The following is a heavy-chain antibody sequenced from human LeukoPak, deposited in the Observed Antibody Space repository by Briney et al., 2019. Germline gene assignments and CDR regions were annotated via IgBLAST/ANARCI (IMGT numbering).Heavy chain of an antibody. CDR1: GDSVSRNNAG. CDR2: TYYRSKFYN. Sequence: SQTLSLTCAISGDSVSRNNAGWNWIRQSPSRGLEWLGRTYYRSKFYNDYAVSVQSRITIDPDTSRNQFSLQLNSVTPEDTAIYYCVRGQWNSIYYFDSWGQGTLVIVSS. CDR3: VRGQWNSIYYFDS. J-gene: IGHJ4*02. V-gene: IGHV6-1*01. D-gene: IGHD6-19*01.